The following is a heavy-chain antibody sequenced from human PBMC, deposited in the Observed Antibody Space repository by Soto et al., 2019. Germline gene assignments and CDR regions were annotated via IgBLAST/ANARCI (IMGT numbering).Heavy chain of an antibody. Sequence: LKISCKGSGYSFTSYWISWVRQMPGKGLEWMARIDPSDSYTNYSPSFQGHVTISADKSISTAYLQWSSLKASDTAMYYCARASSSWYFNYGMDVWGQGTTVT. D-gene: IGHD6-13*01. CDR3: ARASSSWYFNYGMDV. CDR2: IDPSDSYT. V-gene: IGHV5-10-1*01. J-gene: IGHJ6*02. CDR1: GYSFTSYW.